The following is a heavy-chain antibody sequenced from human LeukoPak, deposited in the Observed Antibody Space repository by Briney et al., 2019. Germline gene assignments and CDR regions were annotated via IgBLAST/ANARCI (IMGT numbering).Heavy chain of an antibody. V-gene: IGHV4-34*01. D-gene: IGHD3-10*01. CDR2: INHSGST. CDR3: ARVFVGSGSYHFDY. CDR1: GGSFSGYY. J-gene: IGHJ4*02. Sequence: SETLSLTCAVYGGSFSGYYWSWIRQPPGKGLEWIGEINHSGSTNYNPSLKSRVTISVDKSKNQFSLKLSSVTAADTAVYYCARVFVGSGSYHFDYWGQGTLVTVSS.